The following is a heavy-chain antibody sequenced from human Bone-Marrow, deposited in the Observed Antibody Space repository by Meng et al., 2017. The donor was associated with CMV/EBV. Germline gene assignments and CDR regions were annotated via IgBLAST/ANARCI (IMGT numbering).Heavy chain of an antibody. D-gene: IGHD4-17*01. V-gene: IGHV1-69*10. CDR3: ATRDDGDGMLYYYYFGMDV. CDR1: GYTFTDYY. J-gene: IGHJ6*02. Sequence: SVKVSCKASGYTFTDYYMHWLRQAPGQGLERVGGIIPIPGIAIYAQKFQGRVTITADKSTSTAYMELRSLRSEDTAVYYCATRDDGDGMLYYYYFGMDVWGQGTTVTVSS. CDR2: IIPIPGIA.